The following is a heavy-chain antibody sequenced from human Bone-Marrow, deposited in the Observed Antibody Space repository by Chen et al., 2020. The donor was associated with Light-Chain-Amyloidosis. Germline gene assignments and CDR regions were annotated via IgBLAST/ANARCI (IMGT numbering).Heavy chain of an antibody. D-gene: IGHD3-16*01. CDR3: TTEYLGAYDY. CDR2: VQGDGSDK. J-gene: IGHJ4*02. Sequence: EVQLVESGGGLVQPGESLRLSCAASGIPFSNNWMSWVRQAPGKGLEWVANVQGDGSDKYYVDSVKGRFTISRDNAKNSLYLQMNSLRAEDTAVYYCTTEYLGAYDYRGQGTLLTVSS. V-gene: IGHV3-7*05. CDR1: GIPFSNNW.